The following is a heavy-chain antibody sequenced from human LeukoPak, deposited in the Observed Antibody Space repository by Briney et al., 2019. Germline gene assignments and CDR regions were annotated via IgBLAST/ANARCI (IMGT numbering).Heavy chain of an antibody. CDR1: SGSFSGYY. Sequence: SETLSLTCAVSSGSFSGYYWSWIRQPPGQGLEWIGEISHSGSTNYSPSLKSRVTISVDTSKNQFSLNLSSVTAADTAVYYCARALVRATMVWYFDLWGRGTLVTVSS. D-gene: IGHD5-12*01. V-gene: IGHV4-34*01. J-gene: IGHJ2*01. CDR3: ARALVRATMVWYFDL. CDR2: ISHSGST.